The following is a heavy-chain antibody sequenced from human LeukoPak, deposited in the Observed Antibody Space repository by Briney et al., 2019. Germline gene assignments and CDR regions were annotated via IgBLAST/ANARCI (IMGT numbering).Heavy chain of an antibody. J-gene: IGHJ3*02. CDR1: GFTFDDYG. Sequence: PGGSLRLSCAASGFTFDDYGMSWVRQAPGKGLEWVSGINWNGGSTGYADSVKGRFTISRDNAKNSLYLQMNSLRAEDTAVYYCARDRVHYDFWSGYSGDAFDIWGQGTMVTVSS. D-gene: IGHD3-3*01. V-gene: IGHV3-20*04. CDR3: ARDRVHYDFWSGYSGDAFDI. CDR2: INWNGGST.